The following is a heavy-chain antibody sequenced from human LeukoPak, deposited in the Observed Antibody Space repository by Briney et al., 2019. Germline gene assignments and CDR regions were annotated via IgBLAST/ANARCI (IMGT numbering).Heavy chain of an antibody. CDR3: TKQLVPNYFDY. J-gene: IGHJ4*02. V-gene: IGHV3-30-3*01. CDR2: ISYDGSNK. CDR1: GFTFSSYA. D-gene: IGHD6-6*01. Sequence: GRSLSLSCAASGFTFSSYAMHWVRQAPGKGLAWVAVISYDGSNKYYADSVKGRFTISRDNSKNTLYLQMNSLRAEDTAVYYCTKQLVPNYFDYWGQGTLVTVSS.